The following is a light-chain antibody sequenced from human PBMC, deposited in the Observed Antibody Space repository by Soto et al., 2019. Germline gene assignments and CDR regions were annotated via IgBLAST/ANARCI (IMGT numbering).Light chain of an antibody. CDR1: QIIKTFY. CDR2: GVY. V-gene: IGKV3-20*01. Sequence: IVLTQSPGTLSLSPGETATLSCRASQIIKTFYFGWYQQKPGQSPRLLIYGVYSRATGTPDRFNGSGSGTDFTLTISRLEPEDSAVYYCQFYGSSLITFAQGTRLEIK. CDR3: QFYGSSLIT. J-gene: IGKJ5*01.